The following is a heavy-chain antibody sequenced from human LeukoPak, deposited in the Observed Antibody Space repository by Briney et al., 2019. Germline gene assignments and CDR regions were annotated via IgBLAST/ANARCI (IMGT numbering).Heavy chain of an antibody. V-gene: IGHV3-30*02. CDR3: AREGGTIEIGEFAY. CDR2: IQYDGSEK. CDR1: GLTFTVSTSG. D-gene: IGHD3-16*02. Sequence: WGSLRLSCAASGLTFTVSTSGLHWVRQAPGKRLGLVAFIQYDGSEKYYADSVKGRCTTSRDNSKNTVYLQMNSLTGEDTAIYYCAREGGTIEIGEFAYWGQGTLVTVSS. J-gene: IGHJ4*02.